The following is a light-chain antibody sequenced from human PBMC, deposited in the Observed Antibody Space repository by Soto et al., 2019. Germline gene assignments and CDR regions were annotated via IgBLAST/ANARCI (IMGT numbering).Light chain of an antibody. CDR3: QQRSDWPLT. Sequence: EIVLTQSPATLSLSPGERATLSCRASQSVGSQLAWYQQKPGQAPRLLIYDASNRATGIPARFSGSGSGTDFTLALSSLEPEDFALYYCQQRSDWPLTFGGGTQVEIK. CDR2: DAS. CDR1: QSVGSQ. J-gene: IGKJ4*01. V-gene: IGKV3-11*01.